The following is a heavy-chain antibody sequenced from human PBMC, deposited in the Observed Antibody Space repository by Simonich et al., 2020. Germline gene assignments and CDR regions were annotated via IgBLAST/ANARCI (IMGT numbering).Heavy chain of an antibody. V-gene: IGHV1-18*01. D-gene: IGHD1-1*01. CDR3: ARSKTGTTAFDI. CDR2: ISAYNGNT. Sequence: QGQLVQSGAEVKKPGASVKVSCKASGYTFTSYGISWVRQAPGQGLEWMGGISAYNGNTNYAQKLQGRVTMTTDTSTRTDYMELRSLRPDDTAVYYCARSKTGTTAFDIWGQGTMVTVSS. CDR1: GYTFTSYG. J-gene: IGHJ3*02.